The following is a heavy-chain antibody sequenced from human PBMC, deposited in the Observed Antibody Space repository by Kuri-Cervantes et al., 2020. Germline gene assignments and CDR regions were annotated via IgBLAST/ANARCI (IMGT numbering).Heavy chain of an antibody. CDR1: GFTFSSYS. D-gene: IGHD5-18*01. CDR3: VRGDTGPAGTWGFDY. CDR2: INSASNKI. Sequence: GGSLRLSCAASGFTFSSYSMNWVRQAPGMGLEWISYINSASNKIYYAGSVKGRFTISRDNADDSLFLQMSSLRDEDTAVYYCVRGDTGPAGTWGFDYWGQGTLVTVSS. V-gene: IGHV3-48*02. J-gene: IGHJ4*02.